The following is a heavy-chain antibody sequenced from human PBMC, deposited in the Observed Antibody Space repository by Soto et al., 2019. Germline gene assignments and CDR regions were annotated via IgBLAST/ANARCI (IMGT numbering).Heavy chain of an antibody. CDR3: ARARSGIRGFDY. V-gene: IGHV3-30-3*01. CDR2: ISYDGANI. J-gene: IGHJ4*02. D-gene: IGHD3-10*01. CDR1: GFSFRAYA. Sequence: QVQLVESGGGVIQPGRSLRLSCAASGFSFRAYAMFWVRQAPGKGLEWVAVISYDGANIYYADSVKGRFTISRDNSKNTLYVQMNSLRTDDTAIYYCARARSGIRGFDYWGRGTLVTVSS.